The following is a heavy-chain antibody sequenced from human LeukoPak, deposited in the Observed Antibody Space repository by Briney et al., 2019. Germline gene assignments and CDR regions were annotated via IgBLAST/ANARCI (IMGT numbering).Heavy chain of an antibody. CDR2: IYTSGST. CDR1: GGSISSYY. V-gene: IGHV4-4*07. J-gene: IGHJ6*03. Sequence: SETLSLTCTVSGGSISSYYWSWIRQPAGKGLEWIGRIYTSGSTNYNPSLKSRVTMSVDTSKNQFSLKLSSVTAADTAVYYCARVNPMVRGVPDYYYYYYMDVWGKGTTVTISS. D-gene: IGHD3-10*01. CDR3: ARVNPMVRGVPDYYYYYYMDV.